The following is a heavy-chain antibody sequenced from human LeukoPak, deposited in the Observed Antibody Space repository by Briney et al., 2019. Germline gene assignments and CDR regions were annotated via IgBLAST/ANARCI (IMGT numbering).Heavy chain of an antibody. Sequence: GESLKISFKGSGYSFTSYWIGWGRPMPGKGVEWMGIIYPGESDTRYSPSFQGQVTISADKSIRTAYLQWSRLEASDTAMYYSARRVGSGWYGCFDPWAQGTLVTVFS. CDR2: IYPGESDT. CDR3: ARRVGSGWYGCFDP. D-gene: IGHD6-19*01. CDR1: GYSFTSYW. J-gene: IGHJ5*02. V-gene: IGHV5-51*01.